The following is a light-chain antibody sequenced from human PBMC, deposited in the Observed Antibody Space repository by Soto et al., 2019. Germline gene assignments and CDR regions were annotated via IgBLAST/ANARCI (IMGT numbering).Light chain of an antibody. CDR1: SSDVGGYNY. Sequence: QSALTQPASVSGSPGQSITISCTGTSSDVGGYNYVSWYQQHPGKAPKLMIYEVSNRPSGVSNRFSGSKSGNTASLTISGLQAEDEADYYCSSYTSSIPYVFGTGTMLTVL. J-gene: IGLJ1*01. V-gene: IGLV2-14*01. CDR2: EVS. CDR3: SSYTSSIPYV.